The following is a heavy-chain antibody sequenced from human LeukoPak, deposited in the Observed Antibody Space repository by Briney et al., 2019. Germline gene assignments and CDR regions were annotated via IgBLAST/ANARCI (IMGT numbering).Heavy chain of an antibody. CDR1: GYTFTGYY. Sequence: ASVKVSCEASGYTFTGYYMHWVRQAPGQGLEWMGWINPNSGGTNYAQKFQGRVTMTRDTSISTAYMELSRLRSDDTAVYYCASLYCSSTSCHIPFDYWGQGTLVTVSS. J-gene: IGHJ4*02. D-gene: IGHD2-2*01. CDR2: INPNSGGT. V-gene: IGHV1-2*02. CDR3: ASLYCSSTSCHIPFDY.